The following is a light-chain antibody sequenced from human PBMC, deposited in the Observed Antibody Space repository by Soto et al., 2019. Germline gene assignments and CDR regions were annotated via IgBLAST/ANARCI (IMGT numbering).Light chain of an antibody. Sequence: EIVLTQSPGTLSLSPGERATLSCRASQSVSSGYLAWYQQKPGQAPRLLIYGASIRATGIPDRFSASGSGTDFTLTISSLELEDFAVYYCPQYVGSPRTFGKGTKVEIK. CDR3: PQYVGSPRT. J-gene: IGKJ1*01. CDR1: QSVSSGY. V-gene: IGKV3-20*01. CDR2: GAS.